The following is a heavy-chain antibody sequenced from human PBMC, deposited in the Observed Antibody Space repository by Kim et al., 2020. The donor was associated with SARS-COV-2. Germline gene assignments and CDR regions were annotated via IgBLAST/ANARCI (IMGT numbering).Heavy chain of an antibody. J-gene: IGHJ3*02. CDR1: GFTFDDYA. Sequence: GGSLRLSCAASGFTFDDYAMHWVRQAPGKGLEWVSGISWNSGSIGYADSVKGRFTISRDNAKNSLYLQMNSLRAEDTALYYCAKDSSSSSLGAFDIWGQGTMVTVSX. D-gene: IGHD6-13*01. CDR3: AKDSSSSSLGAFDI. CDR2: ISWNSGSI. V-gene: IGHV3-9*01.